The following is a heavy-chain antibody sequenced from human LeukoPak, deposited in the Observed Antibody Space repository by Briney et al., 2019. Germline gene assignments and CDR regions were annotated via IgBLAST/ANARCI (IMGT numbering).Heavy chain of an antibody. CDR2: IYPGDSDI. CDR1: GYSFISYW. CDR3: ARPLCRTRSTSCYDADF. D-gene: IGHD2-2*01. V-gene: IGHV5-51*01. Sequence: GESLKISCKGSGYSFISYWIGWVRQMPGKGLEWMGIIYPGDSDITYSPSFQGQVTISADKSISTAYLQWSSLKASDSAMYYWARPLCRTRSTSCYDADFWGQGTLVTVSS. J-gene: IGHJ4*02.